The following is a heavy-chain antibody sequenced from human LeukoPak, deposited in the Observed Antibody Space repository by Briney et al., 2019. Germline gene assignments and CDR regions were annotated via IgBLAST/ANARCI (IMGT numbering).Heavy chain of an antibody. CDR2: IYYSGST. CDR3: ASITMVRGVIPAFDI. CDR1: GGSISSNDYY. D-gene: IGHD3-10*01. Sequence: SETLSLTCTVSGGSISSNDYYWGWIRQPPGKGLEWIGSIYYSGSTYYNPSLKSRVTISVDTSKNQFSLKLSSVTAADTAVYYCASITMVRGVIPAFDIWGQGTMVTVSS. J-gene: IGHJ3*02. V-gene: IGHV4-39*07.